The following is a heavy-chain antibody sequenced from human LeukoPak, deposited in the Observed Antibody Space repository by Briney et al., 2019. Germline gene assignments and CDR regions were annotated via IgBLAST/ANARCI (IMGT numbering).Heavy chain of an antibody. J-gene: IGHJ4*02. CDR3: ATGQSNTWDPEY. V-gene: IGHV1-2*02. CDR1: AYTFTGYY. CDR2: INFNSGGT. Sequence: ASVKVSCKASAYTFTGYYMHWVRQAPGQGLEWMGWINFNSGGTNYAQKFQGRVTMTGDTAISTAYMELSRLRSDDTALYFCATGQSNTWDPEYWGQGTLVTVSS. D-gene: IGHD4-11*01.